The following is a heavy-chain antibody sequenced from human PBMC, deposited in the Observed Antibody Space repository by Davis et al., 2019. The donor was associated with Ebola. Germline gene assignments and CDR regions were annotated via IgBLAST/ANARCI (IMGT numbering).Heavy chain of an antibody. V-gene: IGHV1-18*04. Sequence: AASVKVSCKASGYSFSDYGIHWLRLAPGQGLEWMGWISPDKGDRNYAGKVEDRVTMTADTSTNTAYLELKGLRFNDTAVYYGARVSGGSFYNSGWYLDHWGQGTLVTVSS. J-gene: IGHJ5*02. CDR2: ISPDKGDR. CDR3: ARVSGGSFYNSGWYLDH. D-gene: IGHD6-19*01. CDR1: GYSFSDYG.